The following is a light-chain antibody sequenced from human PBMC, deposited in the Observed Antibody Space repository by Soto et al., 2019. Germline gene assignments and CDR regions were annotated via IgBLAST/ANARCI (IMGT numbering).Light chain of an antibody. CDR3: SSYAGSNNDV. CDR1: SSDVGGYKY. J-gene: IGLJ1*01. V-gene: IGLV2-8*01. Sequence: QSAPTLPPSASGTPGQSVTISGTGTSSDVGGYKYVSWYQQYPGKAPKLMIYAVNKRPSAVPDRFSGSKSGNTASLTVSGLQAEDEADYYCSSYAGSNNDVFGSGTKVTVL. CDR2: AVN.